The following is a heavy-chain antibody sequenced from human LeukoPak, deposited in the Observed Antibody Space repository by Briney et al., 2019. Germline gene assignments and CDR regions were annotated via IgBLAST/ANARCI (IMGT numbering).Heavy chain of an antibody. V-gene: IGHV4-34*01. D-gene: IGHD3-22*01. Sequence: SETLSLTCAVYGGSFSGYYRSWIRQPPGKGLEWIGEINHSGSTNYNPSLKSRVTISVDTSKNQFSLKLSSVTAADTAVYYCARALLSYSSGYYVLDYWGQGTLVTVSS. CDR3: ARALLSYSSGYYVLDY. J-gene: IGHJ4*02. CDR2: INHSGST. CDR1: GGSFSGYY.